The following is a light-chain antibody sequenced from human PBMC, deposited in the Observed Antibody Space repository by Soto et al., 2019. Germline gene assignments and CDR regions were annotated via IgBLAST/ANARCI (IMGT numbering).Light chain of an antibody. V-gene: IGKV3-20*01. CDR3: QQYGSSGT. J-gene: IGKJ1*01. CDR2: AAS. CDR1: QSLTINY. Sequence: VITQSPGTLSLYPGERASHSCRASQSLTINYLAWYQQKPGQAPRLLIYAASSRAAGIPDRFSGSGSGTDFTLTISRLEPEDFAVYYCQQYGSSGTFGQGTKADTK.